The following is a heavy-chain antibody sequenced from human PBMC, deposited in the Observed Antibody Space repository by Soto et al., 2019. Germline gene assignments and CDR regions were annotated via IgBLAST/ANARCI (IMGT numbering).Heavy chain of an antibody. D-gene: IGHD4-4*01. V-gene: IGHV4-39*01. CDR1: GGSISSSSYY. J-gene: IGHJ4*02. CDR2: IYYSGST. Sequence: SETLSLTCTVSGGSISSSSYYWGWIRQPPGKGLEWIGSIYYSGSTYYNPSLKSRVTISVDTSKNQFSLRLSSVTAADTAVYYCARHYREYFDYWGQGTLVTVSS. CDR3: ARHYREYFDY.